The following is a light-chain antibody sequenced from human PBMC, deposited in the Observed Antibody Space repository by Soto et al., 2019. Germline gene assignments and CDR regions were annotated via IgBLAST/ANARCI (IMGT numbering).Light chain of an antibody. J-gene: IGKJ1*01. V-gene: IGKV3-20*01. CDR2: DVS. CDR3: QQYGRSPT. CDR1: QSVSSNY. Sequence: EIVLTQSPGTQSLSPGERATLSCRSSQSVSSNYLAWYQQKPDQAPRLVIYDVSGRATGIPDRFSGSGSGTDFTLTISRLEPKDFAVYYCQQYGRSPTFGQGTKVEIK.